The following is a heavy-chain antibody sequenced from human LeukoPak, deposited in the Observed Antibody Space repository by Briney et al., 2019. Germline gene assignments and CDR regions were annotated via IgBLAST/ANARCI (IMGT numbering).Heavy chain of an antibody. CDR1: GFTVSSNY. D-gene: IGHD5-24*01. CDR2: IYSGGST. CDR3: AREEMAEGQGYFDY. Sequence: QSGGSLRLSCAASGFTVSSNYMSWVRQAPGKGLEWASVIYSGGSTYYADSVKGRFTISRDNSKNTLYLQMNSLRAEDTAVYYCAREEMAEGQGYFDYWGQGTLVTVSS. J-gene: IGHJ4*02. V-gene: IGHV3-66*01.